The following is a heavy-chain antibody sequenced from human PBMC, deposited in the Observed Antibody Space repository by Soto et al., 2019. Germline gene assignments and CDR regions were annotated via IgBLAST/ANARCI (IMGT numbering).Heavy chain of an antibody. J-gene: IGHJ6*02. D-gene: IGHD2-15*01. CDR1: GFTFSSYA. V-gene: IGHV3-30-3*01. CDR3: ATCSGGSCYSYHYYYGMDV. CDR2: ISYDGSNK. Sequence: QVQLVESGGGVVQPGRSLRLSCAASGFTFSSYAMHWVRQAPGKGLEWVAVISYDGSNKYYADSVKGRFTISRDNSKNXRXXQMNSLRAEDTAVYYCATCSGGSCYSYHYYYGMDVWGQGTTVTVSS.